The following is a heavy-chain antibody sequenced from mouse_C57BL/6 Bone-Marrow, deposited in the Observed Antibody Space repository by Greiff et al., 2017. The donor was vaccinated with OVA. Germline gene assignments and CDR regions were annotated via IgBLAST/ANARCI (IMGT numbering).Heavy chain of an antibody. V-gene: IGHV5-6*01. CDR3: ARRVNYYGSSSAWFAY. J-gene: IGHJ3*01. CDR2: ISSGGSYT. Sequence: EVQGVESGGDLVKPGGSLKLSCAASGFTFSSYGMSWVRQTPDKRLEWVATISSGGSYTYYPDSVKGRFTISRANAKNTLYLQMSSLKSEDTAMYYCARRVNYYGSSSAWFAYWGKGTLVTVSA. D-gene: IGHD1-1*01. CDR1: GFTFSSYG.